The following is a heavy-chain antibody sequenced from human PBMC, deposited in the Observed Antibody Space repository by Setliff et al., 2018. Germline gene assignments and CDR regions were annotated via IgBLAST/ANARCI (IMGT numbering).Heavy chain of an antibody. J-gene: IGHJ4*02. CDR1: GYTFTSYG. CDR3: ARGLVGYCSGGSCYDWDY. CDR2: ISAYNGNT. D-gene: IGHD2-15*01. V-gene: IGHV1-18*01. Sequence: ASVKVSCKASGYTFTSYGISWVRQAPGQGLEWMGWISAYNGNTNYAQKLQGRVTMTTDTSTSTAYMELRSLRSDDTAVYYCARGLVGYCSGGSCYDWDYWGQGTLVTVSS.